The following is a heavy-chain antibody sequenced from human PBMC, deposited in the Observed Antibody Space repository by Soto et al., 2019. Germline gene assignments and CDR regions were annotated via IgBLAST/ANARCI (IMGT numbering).Heavy chain of an antibody. D-gene: IGHD2-21*02. CDR1: GGSISSGGYY. Sequence: QVQLQESGPGLVKPSQTLSLTCTVSGGSISSGGYYWSWIRQHPGKGLEWIGYIYYSGSTYYNPSLKSRXXIXVXXSKNQFSLKLSSVTAADTAVYYCARDRRDTEYFDLWGRGTLVTVSS. CDR3: ARDRRDTEYFDL. CDR2: IYYSGST. J-gene: IGHJ2*01. V-gene: IGHV4-31*03.